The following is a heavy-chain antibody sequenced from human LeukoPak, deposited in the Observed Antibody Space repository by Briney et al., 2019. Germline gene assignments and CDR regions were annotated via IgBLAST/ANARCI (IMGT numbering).Heavy chain of an antibody. Sequence: SETLSLTCTVSGGSISSYYWSWIRQPPGKGLEGIGYIYYSGSTNYNPSLKSRVTISVDTSKNQFSLKLSSVTAADTAVYYCARGARFLEWSYDYYYYGMDVWGQGTTVTVSS. V-gene: IGHV4-59*08. CDR3: ARGARFLEWSYDYYYYGMDV. CDR2: IYYSGST. CDR1: GGSISSYY. D-gene: IGHD3-3*01. J-gene: IGHJ6*02.